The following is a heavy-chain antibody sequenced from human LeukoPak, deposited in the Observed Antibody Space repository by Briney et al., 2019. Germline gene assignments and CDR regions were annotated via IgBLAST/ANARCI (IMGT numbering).Heavy chain of an antibody. CDR1: GFTFDDYG. CDR3: ARDASSGWPHYFDY. V-gene: IGHV3-20*04. J-gene: IGHJ4*02. D-gene: IGHD6-19*01. CDR2: INWNGGST. Sequence: GGSLRLSCAASGFTFDDYGMSWVRQAPGKGLEWVSGINWNGGSTGYADSVKGRFTISRDNAKNSLYLQMNSLRAEDTALYYCARDASSGWPHYFDYWGQGTPVTVSS.